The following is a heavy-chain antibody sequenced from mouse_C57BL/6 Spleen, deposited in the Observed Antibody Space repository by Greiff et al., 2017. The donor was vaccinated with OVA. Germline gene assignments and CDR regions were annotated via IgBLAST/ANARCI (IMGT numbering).Heavy chain of an antibody. J-gene: IGHJ4*01. CDR1: GYTFTSYW. V-gene: IGHV1-52*01. CDR2: IDPSDSET. D-gene: IGHD1-1*01. CDR3: ARFYYDNAMDY. Sequence: QVQLRQPGAELVRPGSSVKLSCKASGYTFTSYWMHWVRQRPIQGLEWIGNIDPSDSETHYNQKFKDKATLTVDKSSSTAYMQLSSLTSEDSAVYYCARFYYDNAMDYWGQGTSVTVSS.